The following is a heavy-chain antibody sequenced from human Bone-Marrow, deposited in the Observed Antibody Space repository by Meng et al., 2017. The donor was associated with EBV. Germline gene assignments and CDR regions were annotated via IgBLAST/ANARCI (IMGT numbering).Heavy chain of an antibody. CDR2: MYYNGIT. J-gene: IGHJ4*02. V-gene: IGHV4-30-4*01. CDR3: ARGSSFCSGGSCFEN. CDR1: GGSISTGYYY. D-gene: IGHD2-15*01. Sequence: VQLQESGPGLLKPSQTLSLTVAVSGGSISTGYYYWTWIRQPPGKGLEWIGYMYYNGITYYNPSLKSRVTISGDSSKNQFSLKLTSVTAADTAVYFCARGSSFCSGGSCFENWGQGTLVTVAS.